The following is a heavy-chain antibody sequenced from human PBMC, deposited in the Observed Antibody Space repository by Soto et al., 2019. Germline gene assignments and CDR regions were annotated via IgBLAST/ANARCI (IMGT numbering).Heavy chain of an antibody. CDR2: INHSGST. D-gene: IGHD4-17*01. Sequence: QVQLQQWGAGLLKPSETLSLTCAVYGGSFSGYYWSWIRQPPGKGLEWIGEINHSGSTNYNPSLRSRVTISVDTSKNQFSLKLSSVTAADTAVYYCATRTTVTPLDYWGQGTLVTVSS. V-gene: IGHV4-34*01. J-gene: IGHJ4*02. CDR3: ATRTTVTPLDY. CDR1: GGSFSGYY.